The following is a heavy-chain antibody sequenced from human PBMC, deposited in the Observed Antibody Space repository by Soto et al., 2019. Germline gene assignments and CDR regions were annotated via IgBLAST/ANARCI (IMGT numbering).Heavy chain of an antibody. Sequence: SLRLSCAASGFTFSSSWMHWVRQAPGKGLVWVSRVSGDGSSTNYADSVKGRFTISRDNAKNTLYLQMNSLRSDDTAVYYCARALLHLVVVPDFDYWGQGTPVTVSS. D-gene: IGHD2-21*01. V-gene: IGHV3-74*01. CDR1: GFTFSSSW. J-gene: IGHJ4*02. CDR2: VSGDGSST. CDR3: ARALLHLVVVPDFDY.